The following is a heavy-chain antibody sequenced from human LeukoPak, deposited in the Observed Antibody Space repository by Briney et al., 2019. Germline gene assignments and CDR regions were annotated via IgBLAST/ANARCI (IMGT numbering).Heavy chain of an antibody. V-gene: IGHV4-59*08. D-gene: IGHD6-19*01. J-gene: IGHJ4*02. CDR1: GGSISSYY. Sequence: SETLSLTCTVSGGSISSYYCSWIRQPPGKGLEWIGYIYYSGSTNYNPSLKSRVTISVDTSKNQFSLKLSSVTAADTAVYYCARHGDSSGWYYFDYWGQGTLVTVSS. CDR2: IYYSGST. CDR3: ARHGDSSGWYYFDY.